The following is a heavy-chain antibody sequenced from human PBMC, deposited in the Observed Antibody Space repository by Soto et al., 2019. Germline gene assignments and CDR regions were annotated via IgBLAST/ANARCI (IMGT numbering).Heavy chain of an antibody. V-gene: IGHV4-31*02. CDR2: IYWTGST. CDR3: ARDAGLASAIDY. D-gene: IGHD1-26*01. CDR1: GDSFGRCGHY. J-gene: IGHJ4*02. Sequence: QVQLQESGPGLVKPSQTLSVTCSVSGDSFGRCGHYWTWIRQRPGKGREWIGSIYWTGSTSYNPSLKSRVTISVARSKNQFSLKVRSGTAADTAVYYCARDAGLASAIDYWGQGTLITVSS.